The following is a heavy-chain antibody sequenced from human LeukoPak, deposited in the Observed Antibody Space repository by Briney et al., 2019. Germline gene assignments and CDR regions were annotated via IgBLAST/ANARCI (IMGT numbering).Heavy chain of an antibody. CDR1: GGTFSSYA. Sequence: GASVKVSCKASGGTFSSYAISWVRQAPGPGLEWMGRIIPILGIANYAQKFQGRVTTTADKSTSTAYMELSSLRSEDTAVYYCATTGIYGSGVHIDIWGQGTMVTVSS. D-gene: IGHD3-10*01. CDR3: ATTGIYGSGVHIDI. CDR2: IIPILGIA. J-gene: IGHJ3*02. V-gene: IGHV1-69*04.